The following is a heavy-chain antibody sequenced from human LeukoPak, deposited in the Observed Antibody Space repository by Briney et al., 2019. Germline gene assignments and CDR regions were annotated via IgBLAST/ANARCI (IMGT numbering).Heavy chain of an antibody. CDR1: GYTFTSYA. V-gene: IGHV1-3*01. CDR2: INAGNGNT. CDR3: ARETGRQYQLLFAFDY. D-gene: IGHD2-2*01. J-gene: IGHJ4*02. Sequence: ASVKVSCKASGYTFTSYAMHWVRQAPGQRLEWMGWINAGNGNTKYSQKFQGRVTITRDTSASTAYMELSSLRSEDTAVYYCARETGRQYQLLFAFDYWGQGTLVTVSS.